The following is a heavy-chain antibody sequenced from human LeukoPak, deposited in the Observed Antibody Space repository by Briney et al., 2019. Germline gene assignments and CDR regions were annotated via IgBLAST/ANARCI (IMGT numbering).Heavy chain of an antibody. CDR2: IISDGGTT. CDR3: AREDVDIAVAASGAFDI. Sequence: GGSLRLSCAASKFTFSTYWMHWVRQAPGKGLVWVSRIISDGGTTSYADSVKGRFTISRDNAKNTLYLQMNSLRAEDTAVYYCAREDVDIAVAASGAFDIWGQGTMVTVSS. V-gene: IGHV3-74*01. CDR1: KFTFSTYW. D-gene: IGHD6-19*01. J-gene: IGHJ3*02.